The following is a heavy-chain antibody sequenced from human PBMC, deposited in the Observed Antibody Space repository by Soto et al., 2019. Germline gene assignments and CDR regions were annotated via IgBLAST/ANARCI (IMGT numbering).Heavy chain of an antibody. CDR3: ASADMIVVRDDAFDI. Sequence: GGSLRLSCAASGFTFSSYAMHWVRQAPGKGLEWVAVISYDGSNKYYADSVKGRFTISRDNSKNTLYLQMNSLRAEDTAVYYCASADMIVVRDDAFDIWGQGTMVTVSS. CDR2: ISYDGSNK. J-gene: IGHJ3*02. CDR1: GFTFSSYA. V-gene: IGHV3-30-3*01. D-gene: IGHD3-22*01.